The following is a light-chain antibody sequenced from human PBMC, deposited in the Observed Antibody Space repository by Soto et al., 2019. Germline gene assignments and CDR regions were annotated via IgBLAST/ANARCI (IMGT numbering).Light chain of an antibody. V-gene: IGKV3-20*01. Sequence: EIVLTQSPGTLSLSPGERATLSCRASQSVSRYLAWYQQKPGQAPRRLIYGASSRATGIPDRFSGSGSGTDFTLTISRLEPEDFAVYYCQQYGSSLWTFGQGTKVEIK. J-gene: IGKJ1*01. CDR3: QQYGSSLWT. CDR2: GAS. CDR1: QSVSRY.